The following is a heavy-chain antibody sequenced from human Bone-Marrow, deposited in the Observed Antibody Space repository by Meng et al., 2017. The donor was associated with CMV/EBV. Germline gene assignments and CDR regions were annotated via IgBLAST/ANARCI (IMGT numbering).Heavy chain of an antibody. CDR2: INWDGGIT. Sequence: GGSLRLSCAASGFTFDHYGMTWVRRVPGKGLQWVSSINWDGGITEYAESVKGRFTISRDNSKNTLYLQMNSLRAEDTAVYYCAKGDYGDYIAYWGQGTLVTVSS. CDR1: GFTFDHYG. D-gene: IGHD4-17*01. J-gene: IGHJ4*02. CDR3: AKGDYGDYIAY. V-gene: IGHV3-20*04.